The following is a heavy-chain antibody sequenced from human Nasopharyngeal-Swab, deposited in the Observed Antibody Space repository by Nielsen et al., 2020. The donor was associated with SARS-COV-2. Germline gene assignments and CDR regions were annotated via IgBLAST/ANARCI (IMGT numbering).Heavy chain of an antibody. D-gene: IGHD3-10*01. J-gene: IGHJ6*02. CDR2: FDPDDGET. Sequence: ASAKDSSKASGYTLTELSMHRVRQAPGKGGEWMGGFDPDDGETIYAQKYQGRVTMTEDTSTDTAYMELSSLKSEDTAVYYCATDSPYGSGSYHYYYYYGMDVWGQGTTVTVSS. CDR3: ATDSPYGSGSYHYYYYYGMDV. V-gene: IGHV1-24*01. CDR1: GYTLTELS.